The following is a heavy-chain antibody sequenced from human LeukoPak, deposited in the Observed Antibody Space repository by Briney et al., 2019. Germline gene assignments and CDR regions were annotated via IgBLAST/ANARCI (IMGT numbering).Heavy chain of an antibody. CDR1: GFTFSSYA. Sequence: GGSLRLSCAASGFTFSSYAMHWVRQAPGKGLEWVAVISYDGSNKYYADSVKGRFTISRDNSKNTLYLQMNSLRAEDTAVYYCAREMGVGRFGELFQYGMDVWGQGTTVTVSS. J-gene: IGHJ6*02. D-gene: IGHD3-10*01. V-gene: IGHV3-30-3*01. CDR2: ISYDGSNK. CDR3: AREMGVGRFGELFQYGMDV.